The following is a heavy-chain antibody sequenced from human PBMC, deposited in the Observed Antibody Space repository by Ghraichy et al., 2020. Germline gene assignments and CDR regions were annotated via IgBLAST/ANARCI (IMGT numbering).Heavy chain of an antibody. CDR1: GGSISSYY. D-gene: IGHD2-21*02. CDR2: IYTSGST. V-gene: IGHV4-4*09. Sequence: SETLSLTCTVSGGSISSYYWSWIRQPPGKGLEWIGYIYTSGSTNYNPSLKSRVTISVDTSKNQFSLKLSSVTAADTAVYYCARRAETVYSVVTAIGAGDAFDIWGQGTMVTVSS. J-gene: IGHJ3*02. CDR3: ARRAETVYSVVTAIGAGDAFDI.